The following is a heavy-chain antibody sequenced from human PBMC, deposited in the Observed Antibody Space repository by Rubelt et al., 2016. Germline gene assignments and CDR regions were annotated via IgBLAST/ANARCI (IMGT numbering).Heavy chain of an antibody. Sequence: QVQLQESGPGLVKPSETLSLTCTVSGDSSSSYYWSWIRQPPGKGLEWIGRIYTSGSTNYNPSLKSRVTMSVETANNQCSRKVSLVTAADTAVYYCARDLGSSSLYYYYYMDVWGKGTTVTVSS. D-gene: IGHD6-6*01. J-gene: IGHJ6*03. CDR3: ARDLGSSSLYYYYYMDV. V-gene: IGHV4-4*07. CDR2: IYTSGST. CDR1: GDSSSSYY.